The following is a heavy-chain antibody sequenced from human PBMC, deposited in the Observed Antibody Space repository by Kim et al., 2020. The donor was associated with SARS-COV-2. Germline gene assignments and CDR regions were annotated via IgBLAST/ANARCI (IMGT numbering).Heavy chain of an antibody. CDR3: ARGHFAY. J-gene: IGHJ4*02. V-gene: IGHV1-18*01. CDR2: NT. Sequence: NTNAAKKFQGRVTMTTDTSTSTVYMELRSLSSDDTAVYYCARGHFAYWGQGTLVTVSS.